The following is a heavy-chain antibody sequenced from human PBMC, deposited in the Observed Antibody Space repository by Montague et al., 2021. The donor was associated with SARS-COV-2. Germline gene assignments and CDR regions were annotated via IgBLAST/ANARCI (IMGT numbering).Heavy chain of an antibody. V-gene: IGHV4-39*01. J-gene: IGHJ5*02. D-gene: IGHD3-9*01. CDR1: GGSISSSSYY. CDR2: IYYSGST. Sequence: SETLSLTCTVSGGSISSSSYYWGWIRQPPGKGLEWIGSIYYSGSTYYNPSLKSRVTISVDTSKNQFSLKLSSVTAADMAVYYCARLGDILTSYYNWFDPWGQGPLVTFSS. CDR3: ARLGDILTSYYNWFDP.